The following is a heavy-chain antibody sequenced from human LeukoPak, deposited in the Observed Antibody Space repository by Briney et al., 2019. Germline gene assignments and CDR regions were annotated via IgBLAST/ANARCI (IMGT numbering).Heavy chain of an antibody. Sequence: GGSLRLSCAASGFTFSSYSMNWVRQAPGKGLEWVSSITGSSTYIYYADSVKGRFTISRDNAKNSLYLQMSSLRAEDRAVYYCAKDSPDHEGDVFDIWGQGIMVTVSS. CDR1: GFTFSSYS. CDR3: AKDSPDHEGDVFDI. V-gene: IGHV3-21*06. J-gene: IGHJ3*02. CDR2: ITGSSTYI. D-gene: IGHD1-14*01.